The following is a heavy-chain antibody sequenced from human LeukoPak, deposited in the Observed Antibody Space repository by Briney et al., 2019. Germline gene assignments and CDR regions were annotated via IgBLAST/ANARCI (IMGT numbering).Heavy chain of an antibody. J-gene: IGHJ4*02. V-gene: IGHV3-21*01. CDR1: GFTFSSYS. CDR3: ARLRYSSSWKGDY. CDR2: ISSSSSYI. Sequence: GGSLRLSCAASGFTFSSYSMNWVRQASGKGLEWVSSISSSSSYIYYADSVKGRFTISRDNAKNSLYLQMNSLRAEDTAVYYCARLRYSSSWKGDYWGQGTLVTVSS. D-gene: IGHD6-13*01.